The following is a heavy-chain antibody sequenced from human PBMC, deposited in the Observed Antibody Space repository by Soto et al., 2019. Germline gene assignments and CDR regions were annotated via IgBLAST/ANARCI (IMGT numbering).Heavy chain of an antibody. CDR1: GYAISSSNW. CDR3: ARPRGDTTGTTVYYFDY. V-gene: IGHV4-38-2*01. D-gene: IGHD1-1*01. Sequence: PSDTLSLTFAVSGYAISSSNWWGWIRQPPGKGLEWIGTVYYLGSTYHNPSLKSRVTVSVDTSKNQFSLKVISVTAADTAVYYCARPRGDTTGTTVYYFDYWGQGILVTVSS. J-gene: IGHJ4*02. CDR2: VYYLGST.